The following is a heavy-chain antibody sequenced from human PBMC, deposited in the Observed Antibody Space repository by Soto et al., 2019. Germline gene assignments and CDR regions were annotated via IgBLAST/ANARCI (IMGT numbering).Heavy chain of an antibody. J-gene: IGHJ3*02. V-gene: IGHV1-69*01. CDR2: IIPIFGTA. CDR3: ASPTGSSGYSGPEAFDI. D-gene: IGHD3-22*01. Sequence: QVQLVQSGAEVKKPGSSVKVSCKASGGTFSSYAISWVRQAPGQGLEWMGGIIPIFGTANYAQKFQGRVTITADESTSTAYMELRSLRSEDTAVYYCASPTGSSGYSGPEAFDIWGQGTMVTVSS. CDR1: GGTFSSYA.